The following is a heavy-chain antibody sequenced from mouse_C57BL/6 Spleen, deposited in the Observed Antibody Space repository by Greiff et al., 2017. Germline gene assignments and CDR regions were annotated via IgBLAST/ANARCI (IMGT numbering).Heavy chain of an antibody. CDR3: TSWAITTVVADYAMDY. CDR2: IYPGNSDT. D-gene: IGHD1-1*01. J-gene: IGHJ4*01. V-gene: IGHV1-5*01. Sequence: VQLQQSGTVLARPGASVKMSCKTSGYTFTSYWMHWVKQRPGQGLEWIGAIYPGNSDTSYNQKFKGKAKLTAVTSASTAYMELSSLTNEDSAVYYCTSWAITTVVADYAMDYWGQGTSVTVSS. CDR1: GYTFTSYW.